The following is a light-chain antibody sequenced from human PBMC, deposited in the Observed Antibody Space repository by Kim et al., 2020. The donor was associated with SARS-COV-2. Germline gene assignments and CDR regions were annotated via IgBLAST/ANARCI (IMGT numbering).Light chain of an antibody. J-gene: IGLJ2*01. Sequence: SVKLTCTLRSGKSSNPIGRHKKQPEKGPRYLLKLNRDGSHSKGDGIPVRFSGSSCGAERYRTITSLQAEDEADYYCQTWGSGDHVVFGGGTQLTVL. CDR2: LNRDGSH. CDR1: SGKSSNP. V-gene: IGLV4-69*01. CDR3: QTWGSGDHVV.